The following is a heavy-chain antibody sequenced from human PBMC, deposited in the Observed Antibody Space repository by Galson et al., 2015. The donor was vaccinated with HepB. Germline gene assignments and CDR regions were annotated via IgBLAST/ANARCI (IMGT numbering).Heavy chain of an antibody. CDR2: ISTNGGST. CDR3: VKGAYHDILTGYYTGIFYNMDV. J-gene: IGHJ6*03. V-gene: IGHV3-64D*06. D-gene: IGHD3-9*01. CDR1: GFIFSSYA. Sequence: SLRLSCAASGFIFSSYAIHWVRQAPGRGLEYVSAISTNGGSTYYADSVKGRFIISRDNSKNTLSLQMSSLRAEDTAVYYCVKGAYHDILTGYYTGIFYNMDVWGKGTTVTVSS.